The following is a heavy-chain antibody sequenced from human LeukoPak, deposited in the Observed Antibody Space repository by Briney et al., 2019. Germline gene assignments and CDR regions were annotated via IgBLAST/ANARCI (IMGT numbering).Heavy chain of an antibody. CDR1: GFTFSSYW. Sequence: GGSLRLSCAASGFTFSSYWMSWVRQAPGKGLEWVANIKQDGSEKYYVGSVKGRFTISRDNAKNSLYLQMNSLRAEDTAVYYCARDYYDSSGYYLDYWGQGTLVTVSS. V-gene: IGHV3-7*01. J-gene: IGHJ4*02. D-gene: IGHD3-22*01. CDR3: ARDYYDSSGYYLDY. CDR2: IKQDGSEK.